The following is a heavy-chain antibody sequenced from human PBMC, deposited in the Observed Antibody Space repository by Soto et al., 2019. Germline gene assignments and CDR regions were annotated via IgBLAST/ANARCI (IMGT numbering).Heavy chain of an antibody. D-gene: IGHD3-10*01. J-gene: IGHJ6*02. V-gene: IGHV4-39*01. CDR3: ARILINLWGYYYYGMDV. CDR2: IYYSGST. Sequence: TSETLSLTCTVSGGSISSSSYYWGWIRQPPGKGLEWIGSIYYSGSTYYNPSLKSRVTISVDTSKNQFSLKLSSVTAADTAVYYCARILINLWGYYYYGMDVWGQGTTVTVSS. CDR1: GGSISSSSYY.